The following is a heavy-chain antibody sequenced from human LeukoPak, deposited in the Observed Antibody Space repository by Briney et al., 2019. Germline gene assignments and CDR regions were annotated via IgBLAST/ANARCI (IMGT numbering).Heavy chain of an antibody. CDR1: GGSISSYY. J-gene: IGHJ1*01. Sequence: PSETLSLTCTVSGGSISSYYWRWIRQPPEKGLEWVGYIYYTGTTNYNPSLKSRVAISLATSKNQFSLKLSSVTAADTAEYYCARGPTYYYDSSGPPRYFQHWGQGTLVTVSS. CDR2: IYYTGTT. V-gene: IGHV4-59*08. CDR3: ARGPTYYYDSSGPPRYFQH. D-gene: IGHD3-22*01.